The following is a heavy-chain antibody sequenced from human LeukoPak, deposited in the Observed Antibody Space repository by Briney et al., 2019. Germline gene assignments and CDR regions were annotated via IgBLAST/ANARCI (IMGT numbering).Heavy chain of an antibody. D-gene: IGHD4-17*01. J-gene: IGHJ4*02. CDR2: ISWNSGSI. CDR3: AKAVNDYGLSYFDY. Sequence: TGGSLRLSCAASGFTFDDYAMHWVRQAPGKGLEWVSGISWNSGSIGYADSVKGRFTISRDNAKNSLYLQMNSLRAEDTALYYCAKAVNDYGLSYFDYWGQGTLVTVSS. V-gene: IGHV3-9*01. CDR1: GFTFDDYA.